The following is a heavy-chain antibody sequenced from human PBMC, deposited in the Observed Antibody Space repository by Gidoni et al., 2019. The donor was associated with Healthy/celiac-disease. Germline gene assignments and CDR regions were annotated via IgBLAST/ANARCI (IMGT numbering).Heavy chain of an antibody. J-gene: IGHJ4*02. CDR2: ISYDGSNK. CDR3: AKDRRGAAPYYFDY. D-gene: IGHD6-6*01. Sequence: QVQLVESGGGVVQPGRSLRLSCAASGFTFSSYGMHWVRQAPGKGLEWVAVISYDGSNKYYADSVKGRFTISRDNSKNTLYLQMNSLRAEDTAVYYCAKDRRGAAPYYFDYWGQGTLVTVSS. V-gene: IGHV3-30*18. CDR1: GFTFSSYG.